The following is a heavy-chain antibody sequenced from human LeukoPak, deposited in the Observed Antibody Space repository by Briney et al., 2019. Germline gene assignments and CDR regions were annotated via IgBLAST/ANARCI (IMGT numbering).Heavy chain of an antibody. D-gene: IGHD3-3*02. CDR1: GFTFVDYG. V-gene: IGHV3-20*04. J-gene: IGHJ4*02. CDR2: INYNGAIT. Sequence: GGSLRPSCATSGFTFVDYGLSWVRRAPGKGLEWLCAINYNGAITDYADSVKGRFTISRDNAKNSLYLRMDSLRAEDTALYYCARDRLGPSFSVSHFDLWGQGTLVTVSS. CDR3: ARDRLGPSFSVSHFDL.